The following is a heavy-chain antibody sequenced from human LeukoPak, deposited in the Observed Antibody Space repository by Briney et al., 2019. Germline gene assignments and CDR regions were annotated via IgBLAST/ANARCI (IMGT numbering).Heavy chain of an antibody. J-gene: IGHJ3*02. V-gene: IGHV4-39*01. CDR1: GGSISSSSYY. CDR2: IYYSGST. CDR3: ASLGDFDI. Sequence: TSETLSLTCTVSGGSISSSSYYWGWIRQPPGKGLEWIGSIYYSGSTDYNPSLKSRVTISVDTSKNQFSLKLSSVTAADTAVYYCASLGDFDIWGQGTMVTVSS. D-gene: IGHD3-10*01.